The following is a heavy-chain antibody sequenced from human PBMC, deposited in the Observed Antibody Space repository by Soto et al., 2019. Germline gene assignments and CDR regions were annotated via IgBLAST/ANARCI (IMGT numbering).Heavy chain of an antibody. D-gene: IGHD3-3*01. J-gene: IGHJ6*03. CDR3: ARDLQVNHRSNYDFWSGPSRPYYYYYMDV. Sequence: ASVKVSCKASGYTFTSYTIHWVRQAPRQRLEWMGWINAGNGNTKYSQKFQGRGTITRDTSASTVYMELSSLRSEDTAVYYCARDLQVNHRSNYDFWSGPSRPYYYYYMDVWGKGTTVTVSS. CDR2: INAGNGNT. V-gene: IGHV1-3*01. CDR1: GYTFTSYT.